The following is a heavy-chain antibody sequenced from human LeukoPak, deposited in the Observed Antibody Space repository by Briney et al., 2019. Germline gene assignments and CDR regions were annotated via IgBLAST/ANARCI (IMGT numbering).Heavy chain of an antibody. J-gene: IGHJ4*02. V-gene: IGHV3-23*01. D-gene: IGHD6-13*01. CDR1: GFTFSSYA. Sequence: GGSLRLSCAASGFTFSSYAKSWVRQAPGKGLEWVSAISGSGGSTYYADSVKGRFTISRDNSKNTLYLQMNNLRAEDTAVYYCAKNPGIAAAASRTFDYWGQGTLVPVSS. CDR3: AKNPGIAAAASRTFDY. CDR2: ISGSGGST.